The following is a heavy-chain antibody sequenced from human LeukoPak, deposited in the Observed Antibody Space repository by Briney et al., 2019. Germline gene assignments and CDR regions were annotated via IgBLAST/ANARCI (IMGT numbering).Heavy chain of an antibody. V-gene: IGHV3-23*01. J-gene: IGHJ6*03. Sequence: PGGSLRLSCAASGFTFSSYGMSWVRQAPGKGLEWVSAISGSGGSTYYADSVKGRFTISRDNAKNTLYLQMNSLRAEDTAVYYCARVGGSYFDSYYYYYMDVWGKGTTVTISS. CDR2: ISGSGGST. CDR1: GFTFSSYG. D-gene: IGHD1-26*01. CDR3: ARVGGSYFDSYYYYYMDV.